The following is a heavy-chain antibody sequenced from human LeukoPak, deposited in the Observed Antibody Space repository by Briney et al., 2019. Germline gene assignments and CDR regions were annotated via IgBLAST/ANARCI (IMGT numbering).Heavy chain of an antibody. CDR2: INAGSGNT. J-gene: IGHJ4*02. CDR3: ARSDSSGYSPFDC. D-gene: IGHD3-22*01. V-gene: IGHV1-3*01. CDR1: GYTFTTYA. Sequence: ASVTVSCTASGYTFTTYAIHWVRQAPGQRLEWMGWINAGSGNTKFSQKFQGRVTITRDTSASTAYMELSSLTSEDTAVYYCARSDSSGYSPFDCWGQGTLVTVSS.